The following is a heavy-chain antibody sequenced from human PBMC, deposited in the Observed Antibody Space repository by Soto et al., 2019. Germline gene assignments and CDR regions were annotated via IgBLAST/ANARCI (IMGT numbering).Heavy chain of an antibody. Sequence: GASVKVSCKASGGTFSSYAISWVRQAPGQGLEWMGGIIPIFGTANYAQKFQGRVTITADESTSTAYMELSSLRSEDTAVYYCARAVFFKYYDFWSGYYNYGMDVRGQGTTVTVSS. V-gene: IGHV1-69*13. CDR1: GGTFSSYA. CDR3: ARAVFFKYYDFWSGYYNYGMDV. CDR2: IIPIFGTA. J-gene: IGHJ6*02. D-gene: IGHD3-3*01.